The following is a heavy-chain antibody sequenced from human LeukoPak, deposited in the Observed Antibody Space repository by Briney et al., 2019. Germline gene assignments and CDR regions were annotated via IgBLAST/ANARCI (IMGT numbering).Heavy chain of an antibody. Sequence: PGRSLRLSCAASGFTFSSYAMHRVRQAPGKGLEWVAVISYDGSNKYYADSVKGRFTISRDNSKNTLYLQMNSLRAEDTAVYYCAKDLGGYNFGWDHWGQGTLVTVSS. D-gene: IGHD2-15*01. CDR2: ISYDGSNK. V-gene: IGHV3-30-3*01. CDR1: GFTFSSYA. J-gene: IGHJ4*02. CDR3: AKDLGGYNFGWDH.